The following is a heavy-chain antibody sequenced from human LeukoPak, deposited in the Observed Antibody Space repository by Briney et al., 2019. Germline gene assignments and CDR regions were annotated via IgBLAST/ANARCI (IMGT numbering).Heavy chain of an antibody. CDR3: ARVLGTYFDY. J-gene: IGHJ4*02. Sequence: SETLSLTCAVYGGSFSGYYWSWIRQPPGKGLEWIGEINHSGSTNYNPSLKSRVTISVDTSRNQFSLKLSSVTAADTAVYYCARVLGTYFDYWGQGTLVTVSS. D-gene: IGHD7-27*01. V-gene: IGHV4-34*01. CDR2: INHSGST. CDR1: GGSFSGYY.